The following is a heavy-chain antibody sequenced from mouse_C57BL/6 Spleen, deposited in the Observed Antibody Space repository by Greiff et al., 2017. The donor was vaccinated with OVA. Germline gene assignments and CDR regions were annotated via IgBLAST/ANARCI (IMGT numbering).Heavy chain of an antibody. D-gene: IGHD4-1*01. V-gene: IGHV1-59*01. J-gene: IGHJ2*01. CDR1: GYTFTSYW. CDR2: IDPSDSYT. Sequence: QVQLQQPGAELVRPGTSVKLSCKASGYTFTSYWMHWVKQSPGQGLEWIGVIDPSDSYTNYNQKFKVKATLTVDTSSSTAYMQLSSLTSEDSAVYYCARSLTGHYFDYWGQGTTLTVSS. CDR3: ARSLTGHYFDY.